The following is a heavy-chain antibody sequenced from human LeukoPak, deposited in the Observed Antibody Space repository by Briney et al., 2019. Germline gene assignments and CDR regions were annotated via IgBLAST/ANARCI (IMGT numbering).Heavy chain of an antibody. J-gene: IGHJ6*04. V-gene: IGHV1-2*02. CDR3: ARAHYASSNIKVPFDV. D-gene: IGHD3-22*01. Sequence: ASVKVSCKASGYTFTGYYMHWVRQAPGQGLEWMGWINPNSGGTNYAQKFQGRVTMTRDTATSTVYMELSSLRSEDTAVYYCARAHYASSNIKVPFDVWGKWTTVTVSS. CDR1: GYTFTGYY. CDR2: INPNSGGT.